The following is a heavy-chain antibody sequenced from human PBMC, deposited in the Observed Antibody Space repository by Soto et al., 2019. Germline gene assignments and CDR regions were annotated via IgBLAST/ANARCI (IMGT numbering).Heavy chain of an antibody. Sequence: HVQLVQSGATQEKPGASVKVSCEAFGYSFDSYAYSWVRQAPGQGLEWLGRIGSGDTNYAQRLHGRVTMTTDTSTNTAYMEVRSLRYDDTALYYCARENDPYGFDLWGQGTMVTVSS. V-gene: IGHV1-18*01. CDR2: IGSGDT. CDR3: ARENDPYGFDL. CDR1: GYSFDSYA. J-gene: IGHJ3*01.